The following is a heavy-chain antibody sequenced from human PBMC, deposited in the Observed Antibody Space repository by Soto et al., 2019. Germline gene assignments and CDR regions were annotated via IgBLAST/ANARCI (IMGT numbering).Heavy chain of an antibody. J-gene: IGHJ4*02. CDR1: GFTFSSYG. V-gene: IGHV3-33*01. CDR2: IWYDGSNK. D-gene: IGHD3-10*01. Sequence: QVQLVESGGGVVQPGRSLRLSCAASGFTFSSYGMHWVRQAPGKGLEWVAVIWYDGSNKYYADSVKDRFTISRDNSKNTLYLQMNSLRAEDTAVYYCARDRRPLDYYGSGSYYEAFDYWGQGTLVTVSS. CDR3: ARDRRPLDYYGSGSYYEAFDY.